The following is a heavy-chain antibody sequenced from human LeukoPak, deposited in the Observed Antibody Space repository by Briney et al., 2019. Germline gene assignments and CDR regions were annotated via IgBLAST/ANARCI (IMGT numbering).Heavy chain of an antibody. D-gene: IGHD3-3*01. J-gene: IGHJ4*02. Sequence: TLSLTCTVSGGSISSGSYYWSWIRQPAGKGLEWIGRIYTGGSTHYNPSLKSRVTISVDTSKNQFSLKLSSVTAADTAVYYCARASEDYDFSSEETRFDYGGQGTLVTVSS. CDR1: GGSISSGSYY. V-gene: IGHV4-61*02. CDR3: ARASEDYDFSSEETRFDY. CDR2: IYTGGST.